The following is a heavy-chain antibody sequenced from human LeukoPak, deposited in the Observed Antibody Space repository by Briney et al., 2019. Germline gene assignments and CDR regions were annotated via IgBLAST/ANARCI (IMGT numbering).Heavy chain of an antibody. J-gene: IGHJ4*02. D-gene: IGHD6-13*01. V-gene: IGHV4-4*02. CDR1: GGSGGSISSSNF. CDR3: ARVWQQLVEDGAFGF. Sequence: PSGTLSLTCAVSGGSGGSISSSNFWSWVRQPPGKGPEWIGEIYHSGSTNYNPSLKSRVTISVDKSKNQFSLKLNSVTAADTAVYHCARVWQQLVEDGAFGFWGQGTLVTVSS. CDR2: IYHSGST.